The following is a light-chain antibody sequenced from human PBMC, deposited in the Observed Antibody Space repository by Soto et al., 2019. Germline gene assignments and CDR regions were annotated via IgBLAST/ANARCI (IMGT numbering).Light chain of an antibody. CDR2: DVT. Sequence: QSVLTQPRSVSGSPGQSVTISCTGTSSDVGGYNYVSWYQHHPGKAPKLMIYDVTKRPSGVPDRFSGSKSDNTASLTISGLQAEDEADYYCSSSAGSYTYVFGTGTKVTVL. J-gene: IGLJ1*01. V-gene: IGLV2-11*01. CDR3: SSSAGSYTYV. CDR1: SSDVGGYNY.